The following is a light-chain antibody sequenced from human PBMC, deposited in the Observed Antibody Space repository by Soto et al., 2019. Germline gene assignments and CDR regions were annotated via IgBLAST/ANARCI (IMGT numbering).Light chain of an antibody. V-gene: IGKV3-15*01. CDR3: QQYNDWPPWT. J-gene: IGKJ1*01. CDR1: QTVSSN. Sequence: EVVLTQSPGILSLSPGERATLSCRASQTVSSNYLAWCHQRPGQAXXLLIYGASTRATGIPARFSGSGSGTEFTLTISSLQSEDFAVYYGQQYNDWPPWTFGQGTKVDI. CDR2: GAS.